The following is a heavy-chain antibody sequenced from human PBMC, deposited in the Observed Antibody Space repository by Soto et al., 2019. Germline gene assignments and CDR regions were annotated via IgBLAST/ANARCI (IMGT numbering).Heavy chain of an antibody. Sequence: GSLRLSCAASGFTFSSYSMNWVRQAPGKGLEWVSYISSSSSTIYYADSVKGRFTISRDNAKNSLYLQMNSLRAEDTAVYYCARDGLLWFGELFDYWGQGTLVTVSS. J-gene: IGHJ4*02. CDR1: GFTFSSYS. CDR3: ARDGLLWFGELFDY. CDR2: ISSSSSTI. D-gene: IGHD3-10*01. V-gene: IGHV3-48*01.